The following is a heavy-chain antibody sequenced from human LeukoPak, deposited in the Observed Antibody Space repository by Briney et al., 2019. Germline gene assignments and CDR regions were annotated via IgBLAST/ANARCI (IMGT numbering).Heavy chain of an antibody. CDR2: IYYSGST. Sequence: SETLSLTCTVSGYSVSSGYYWGWIRQPPGKGLEWIGSIYYSGSTHYNPSLKSRVTISVDTSKNQFSLKLSSVTAADTAVYYCARSGYSYGYDYWGQGTLVTVSS. CDR3: ARSGYSYGYDY. J-gene: IGHJ4*02. V-gene: IGHV4-38-2*02. D-gene: IGHD5-18*01. CDR1: GYSVSSGYY.